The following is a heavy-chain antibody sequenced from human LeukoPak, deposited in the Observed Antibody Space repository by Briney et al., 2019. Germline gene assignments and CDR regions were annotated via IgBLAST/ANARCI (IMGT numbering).Heavy chain of an antibody. CDR1: RYTFTSYG. CDR2: ISAYNGNT. D-gene: IGHD6-19*01. CDR3: ARDRGSSGPYYFDY. Sequence: GASVKVSCKASRYTFTSYGISWVRQAPGQGVEWMGWISAYNGNTNYAQKLQGRVTMTTDKSTSTAYMELRSVRSDDTAVYYCARDRGSSGPYYFDYWGQGTLVTVSS. J-gene: IGHJ4*02. V-gene: IGHV1-18*01.